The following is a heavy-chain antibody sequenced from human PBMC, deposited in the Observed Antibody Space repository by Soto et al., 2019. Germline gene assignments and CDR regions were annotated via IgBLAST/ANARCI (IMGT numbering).Heavy chain of an antibody. D-gene: IGHD3-10*01. CDR2: ITDTGGDA. V-gene: IGHV3-23*01. CDR3: ARGSTDSYPGSRIFDF. Sequence: EVQLLESGGDLKQPGGSLRLSCVASGLTFGSRAMSWVRQAQGEGLQWVSTITDTGGDAKYADSVRGRFVISRDNSKTTLYLQMTSLTAEDSAIYFCARGSTDSYPGSRIFDFWGRGTLVTVSS. CDR1: GLTFGSRA. J-gene: IGHJ4*02.